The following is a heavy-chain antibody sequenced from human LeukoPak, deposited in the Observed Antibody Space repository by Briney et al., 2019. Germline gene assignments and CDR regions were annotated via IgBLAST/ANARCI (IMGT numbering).Heavy chain of an antibody. J-gene: IGHJ3*02. D-gene: IGHD3-22*01. CDR1: GYTFTGYD. Sequence: SVKVSCKASGYTFTGYDINWVRQAPGQGLEWMGGIIPIFGTANYAQKFQGRVTITADKSTSTAYMELSSLRSEDTAVYYCARAYRGYYYDSSGYYYAFDIWGQGTMVTVSS. CDR3: ARAYRGYYYDSSGYYYAFDI. V-gene: IGHV1-69*06. CDR2: IIPIFGTA.